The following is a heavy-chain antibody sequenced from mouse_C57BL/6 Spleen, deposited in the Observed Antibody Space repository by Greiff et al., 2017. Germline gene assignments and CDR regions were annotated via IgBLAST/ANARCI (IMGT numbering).Heavy chain of an antibody. Sequence: EVKLVESEGGLVQPGSSMKLSCTASVFTFSDYYMAWVRQVPEKGLEWVANINYEGSSTYYLDSLKSRFIISRDNAKNILYLQMSSLKSEDTATYYCARITTVVGPHWYFDVWGTGTTVTVSS. V-gene: IGHV5-16*01. D-gene: IGHD1-1*01. CDR3: ARITTVVGPHWYFDV. CDR2: INYEGSST. J-gene: IGHJ1*03. CDR1: VFTFSDYY.